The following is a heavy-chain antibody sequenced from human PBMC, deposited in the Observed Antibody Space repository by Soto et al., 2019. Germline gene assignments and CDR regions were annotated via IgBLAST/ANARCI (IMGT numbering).Heavy chain of an antibody. CDR2: ISAYNGNT. Sequence: ASVKVSCKASGYTFTSHGISWVRQAPGQGLEWMGWISAYNGNTNYAQKLQGRVTMTTDTSTSTAYMELRSLRSDDTAVYYCARDHAWIQLWYFDYWGQGTLVTVSS. CDR3: ARDHAWIQLWYFDY. V-gene: IGHV1-18*01. J-gene: IGHJ4*02. D-gene: IGHD5-18*01. CDR1: GYTFTSHG.